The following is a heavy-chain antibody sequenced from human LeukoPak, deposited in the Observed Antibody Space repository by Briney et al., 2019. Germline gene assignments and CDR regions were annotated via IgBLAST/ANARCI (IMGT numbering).Heavy chain of an antibody. CDR3: AHDSSGYYSTDAFDI. Sequence: AASVNVSCKSSGYTLTHHGISGVRPAPGRGVEGMGWISCYNGDTHYAKKFQGRVTMTEDTSTDTAYMELSSLRSEDTAVYYCAHDSSGYYSTDAFDIWGQGTMVTVSS. D-gene: IGHD3-22*01. V-gene: IGHV1-18*01. CDR2: ISCYNGDT. J-gene: IGHJ3*02. CDR1: GYTLTHHG.